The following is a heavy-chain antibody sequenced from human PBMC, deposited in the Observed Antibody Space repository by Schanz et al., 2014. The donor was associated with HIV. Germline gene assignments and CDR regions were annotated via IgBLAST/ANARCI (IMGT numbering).Heavy chain of an antibody. CDR3: ARGECDFWSGYCPHFHYFDLDV. J-gene: IGHJ6*02. CDR1: GYTFNSYG. D-gene: IGHD3-3*01. V-gene: IGHV1-69*13. Sequence: QVQLVQSGVEVKKPGASVKVSCKASGYTFNSYGISWVRQAPGQGLEWMGGIIPLFGTTNYAQKFQGRVTITADESTSTAYMELSSLRSEDTAVYYCARGECDFWSGYCPHFHYFDLDVWGPGTSVTVSS. CDR2: IIPLFGTT.